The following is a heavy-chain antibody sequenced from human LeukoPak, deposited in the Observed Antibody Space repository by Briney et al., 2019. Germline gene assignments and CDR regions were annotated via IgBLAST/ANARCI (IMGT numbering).Heavy chain of an antibody. J-gene: IGHJ4*02. CDR3: ARGVTLDY. CDR2: ISSGDNIM. Sequence: GGPLRLSCAASGFTFSTYEMNWVRQAPGKGLEWVSYISSGDNIMFYADSVKGRFIISRDNAKNPLYLQMNSLRAEDTAVYYCARGVTLDYWGRGTLVTVSS. V-gene: IGHV3-48*03. D-gene: IGHD2-21*02. CDR1: GFTFSTYE.